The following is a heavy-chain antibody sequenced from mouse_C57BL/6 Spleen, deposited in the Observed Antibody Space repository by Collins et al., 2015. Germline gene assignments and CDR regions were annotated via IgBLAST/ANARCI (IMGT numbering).Heavy chain of an antibody. CDR2: IYPGGGYT. Sequence: AKQRPGHGLEWIGDIYPGGGYTNYNEKFKGKATLTADKSSSTAYMQFSSLTSEDSAIYYCARSRAMDYWGQGTSVTVSS. V-gene: IGHV1-63*01. J-gene: IGHJ4*01. CDR3: ARSRAMDY.